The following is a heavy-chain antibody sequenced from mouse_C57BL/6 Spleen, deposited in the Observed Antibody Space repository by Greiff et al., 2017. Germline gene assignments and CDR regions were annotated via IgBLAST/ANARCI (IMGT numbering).Heavy chain of an antibody. Sequence: VQLQQSGPELVKPGASVKISCKASGYTFTDYYMNWVKQSHGKSLEWIGDINPNNGGTSYNQKFKGKATLTVDKSSSTAYMELRSLTSEDSAVYYCARLYFDVWGTGTTVTVSS. CDR3: ARLYFDV. CDR1: GYTFTDYY. J-gene: IGHJ1*03. CDR2: INPNNGGT. V-gene: IGHV1-26*01.